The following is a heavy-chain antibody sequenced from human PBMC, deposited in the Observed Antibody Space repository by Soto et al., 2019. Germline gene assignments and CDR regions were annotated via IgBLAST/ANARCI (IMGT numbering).Heavy chain of an antibody. CDR3: ARQPKTTIFGVVKGAWFDP. CDR1: GDSISRGGYS. J-gene: IGHJ5*02. Sequence: SETLSLTCAASGDSISRGGYSWTWIRQPPGKALEWIGNIYDSGSTSYNPSLKSRVTMSVDRSKNQFSLKLSSVTAADTAVYYCARQPKTTIFGVVKGAWFDPWGQGTLVTVS. D-gene: IGHD3-3*01. CDR2: IYDSGST. V-gene: IGHV4-30-2*02.